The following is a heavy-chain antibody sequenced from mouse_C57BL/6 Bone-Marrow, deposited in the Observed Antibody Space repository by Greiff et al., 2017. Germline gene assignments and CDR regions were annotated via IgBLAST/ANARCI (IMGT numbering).Heavy chain of an antibody. CDR3: ARDARYDYDDYWYFDV. V-gene: IGHV7-1*01. CDR2: SRNKANDYTT. CDR1: GFTFSDFY. J-gene: IGHJ1*03. D-gene: IGHD2-4*01. Sequence: EVQVVESGGGLVQSGRSLRLSCATSGFTFSDFYMEWVRQAPGKGLEWIAASRNKANDYTTEYSASVKGRFIVSRDTSQSILYLQMNALRAEDTAIYYCARDARYDYDDYWYFDVWGTGTTVTVSS.